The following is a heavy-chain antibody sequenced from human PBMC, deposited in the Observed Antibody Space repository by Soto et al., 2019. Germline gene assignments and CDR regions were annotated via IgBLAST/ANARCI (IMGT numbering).Heavy chain of an antibody. CDR3: ARDSPPFDP. J-gene: IGHJ5*02. V-gene: IGHV1-18*04. Sequence: ASVKVSCKASGYTFTYCSLHWLQQAPGQGLERMRWITLYNGNTNYAKKLQGRVTMTTDTSTSTAYMELRSLRSDDTAVYYCARDSPPFDPWGQGTLVTSPQ. CDR1: GYTFTYCS. CDR2: ITLYNGNT.